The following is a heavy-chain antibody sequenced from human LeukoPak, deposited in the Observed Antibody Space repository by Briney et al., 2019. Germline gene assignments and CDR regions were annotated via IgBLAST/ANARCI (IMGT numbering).Heavy chain of an antibody. CDR1: GFTFSSYW. V-gene: IGHV3-74*01. CDR3: ASWYQLLSY. Sequence: GGSLRLSCAASGFTFSSYWMSWVRQAPGKGLVWVSRINSDGSSISYADSVKGRFTISRDNAKNTLYLQMNSLRPEDTAVYYCASWYQLLSYWGQGTLVTVSS. D-gene: IGHD2-2*01. CDR2: INSDGSSI. J-gene: IGHJ4*02.